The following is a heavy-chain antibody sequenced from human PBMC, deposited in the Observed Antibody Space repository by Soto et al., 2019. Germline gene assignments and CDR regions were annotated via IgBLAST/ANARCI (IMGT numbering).Heavy chain of an antibody. V-gene: IGHV3-74*01. CDR1: GFSFNNYW. CDR2: INSDGSTR. CDR3: VGVRRDGYNY. Sequence: EVQLVESGGGLVQPGGSLRLSCAASGFSFNNYWMFWVRQAPGKGLVWVSHINSDGSTRTYADSVKGRFTISRDNAKNTLNLQMNSLGAEDTARYYCVGVRRDGYNYWGQGTLVTVSS. J-gene: IGHJ1*01. D-gene: IGHD5-12*01.